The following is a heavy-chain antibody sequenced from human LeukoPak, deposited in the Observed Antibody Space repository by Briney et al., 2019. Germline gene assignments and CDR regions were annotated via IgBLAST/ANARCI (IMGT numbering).Heavy chain of an antibody. CDR2: INHSGST. CDR1: GGSFSGYY. J-gene: IGHJ5*02. Sequence: SETLSLTCAVYGGSFSGYYWSWIRQPPGKGLEWIGEINHSGSTNYNPPLKSRVTISVDTSKNQFSLKLSSVTAADTAVYYCARVPTVTTYWFDPWGQGTLVTVSS. D-gene: IGHD4-17*01. CDR3: ARVPTVTTYWFDP. V-gene: IGHV4-34*01.